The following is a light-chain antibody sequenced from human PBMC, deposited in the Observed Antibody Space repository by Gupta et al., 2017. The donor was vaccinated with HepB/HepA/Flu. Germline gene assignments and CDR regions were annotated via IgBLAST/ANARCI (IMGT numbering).Light chain of an antibody. Sequence: DIVLTQSPDSLAVSLGERATINCQSSQTILYNSKNKNYLAWYQQRPGQPPKLLLSWASTRESGVPDRFSGGGSGTDFTLTISSLQAEDVAVYYCQQYYRDPWTFGQGTKVEIK. J-gene: IGKJ1*01. V-gene: IGKV4-1*01. CDR3: QQYYRDPWT. CDR2: WAS. CDR1: QTILYNSKNKNY.